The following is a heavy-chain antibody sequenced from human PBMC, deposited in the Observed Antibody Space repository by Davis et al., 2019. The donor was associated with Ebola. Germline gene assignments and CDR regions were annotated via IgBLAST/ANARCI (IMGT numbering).Heavy chain of an antibody. CDR2: MKKDGSDE. CDR3: ARGGLSRLDH. V-gene: IGHV3-7*01. J-gene: IGHJ4*02. Sequence: GESLKISCEASGFSFSGYTMTWVRQAPGKGLEWVAKMKKDGSDEHYVDSVKGRFTISRDNAKNSLYLQMNSLRVDDTAVYYCARGGLSRLDHWGQGTVVTVSS. CDR1: GFSFSGYT. D-gene: IGHD3-22*01.